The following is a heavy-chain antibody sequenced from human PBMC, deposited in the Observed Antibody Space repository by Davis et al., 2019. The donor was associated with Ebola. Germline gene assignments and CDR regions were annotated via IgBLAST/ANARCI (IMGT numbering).Heavy chain of an antibody. V-gene: IGHV4-4*02. Sequence: MPSETLSLTCAVSGGSISSSNWWSWVRQPPGKGLEWIGEIYHSGSTNYNPSPKSRVTISVDKSKNQFSLKLSSVTAADTAVYYCAIPSGRYYYYYGMDVWGQGTTVTVSS. CDR2: IYHSGST. CDR1: GGSISSSNW. J-gene: IGHJ6*02. D-gene: IGHD6-19*01. CDR3: AIPSGRYYYYYGMDV.